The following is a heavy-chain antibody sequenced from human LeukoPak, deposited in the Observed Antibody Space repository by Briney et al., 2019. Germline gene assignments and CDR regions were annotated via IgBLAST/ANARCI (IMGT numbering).Heavy chain of an antibody. D-gene: IGHD3-10*01. J-gene: IGHJ5*02. V-gene: IGHV4-38-2*02. Sequence: PSETLSLTCTVSGYSISSGYYWGWIRQPPGKGLEWIGSIYHSGSTYYNPSLKSRVTISVDTSKNQFSLKLSSVTAADTAVYYCARGWETYYYPYNWFDPWGQGTLVTVSS. CDR1: GYSISSGYY. CDR2: IYHSGST. CDR3: ARGWETYYYPYNWFDP.